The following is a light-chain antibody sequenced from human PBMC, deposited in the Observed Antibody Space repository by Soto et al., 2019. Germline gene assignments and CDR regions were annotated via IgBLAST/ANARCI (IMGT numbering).Light chain of an antibody. CDR3: QQYNSPIT. J-gene: IGKJ5*01. CDR1: QSITTW. CDR2: DAS. Sequence: DIQMTQSPSTLSASVGDRVIITCRASQSITTWLAWYQQKPGKAPKLLIHDASSLESGVPSRFSGSGSGTEFTLTISSLQPDDFATYYCQQYNSPITFGQGTRLEIK. V-gene: IGKV1-5*01.